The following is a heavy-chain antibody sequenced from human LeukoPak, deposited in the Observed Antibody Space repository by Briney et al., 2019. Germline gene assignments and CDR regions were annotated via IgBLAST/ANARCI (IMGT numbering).Heavy chain of an antibody. D-gene: IGHD1-26*01. V-gene: IGHV3-30*04. CDR3: ARATSGSYIDY. CDR2: ISYDGSNK. J-gene: IGHJ4*02. CDR1: GFTFSSYA. Sequence: GGSLRLSCAASGFTFSSYAMQWVRQAPGNWLEWVAVISYDGSNKYYADSVKGRFTISRDNSKNTLYLQMNSLRAEDTAVYCCARATSGSYIDYWGQGTLVTVSS.